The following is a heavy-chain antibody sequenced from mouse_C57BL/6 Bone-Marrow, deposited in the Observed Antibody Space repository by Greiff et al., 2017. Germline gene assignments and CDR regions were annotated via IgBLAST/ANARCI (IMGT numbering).Heavy chain of an antibody. J-gene: IGHJ3*01. Sequence: EVMLVESGGGLVQPGGSLSLSCAASGFTFTDYYMSWVRQPPGKALEWLGFIRNKANGYTTEYSASVKGRFTISRDNSQSILYLQMNALRAEDSATYYCARNYYGSSLFAYWGQGTLVTVSA. CDR2: IRNKANGYTT. D-gene: IGHD1-1*01. CDR3: ARNYYGSSLFAY. V-gene: IGHV7-3*01. CDR1: GFTFTDYY.